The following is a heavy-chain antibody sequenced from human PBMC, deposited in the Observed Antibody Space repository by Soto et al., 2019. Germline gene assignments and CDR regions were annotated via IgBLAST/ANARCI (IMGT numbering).Heavy chain of an antibody. CDR3: ARANSQNDFWSGWDWFDP. D-gene: IGHD3-3*01. CDR2: IYYSGST. CDR1: GGSISSGDYY. V-gene: IGHV4-30-4*01. J-gene: IGHJ5*02. Sequence: PSETLSLTCTVSGGSISSGDYYWSWIRQPPGKGLEWIGYIYYSGSTYYNPSLKSRVTISVDTSKNQFSLKLSSVTAADTAVYYCARANSQNDFWSGWDWFDPWGQGTLVTVSS.